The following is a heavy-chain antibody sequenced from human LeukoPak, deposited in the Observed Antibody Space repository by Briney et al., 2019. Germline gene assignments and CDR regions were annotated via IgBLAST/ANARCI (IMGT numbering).Heavy chain of an antibody. CDR2: IYYSGST. D-gene: IGHD3-10*01. J-gene: IGHJ6*02. V-gene: IGHV4-59*01. Sequence: SETLSPTCTVSGGSISNYYWSWIRQPPGKGLEWIGYIYYSGSTNYNPSLKSRVTISVDTSKNQFSLKLSSVTAADTAVYYCARDKRLVTMVRGVMDYYYYGMDVWGQGTTVTVSS. CDR3: ARDKRLVTMVRGVMDYYYYGMDV. CDR1: GGSISNYY.